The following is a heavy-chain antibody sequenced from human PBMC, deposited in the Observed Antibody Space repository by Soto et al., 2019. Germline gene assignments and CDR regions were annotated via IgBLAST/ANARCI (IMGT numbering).Heavy chain of an antibody. J-gene: IGHJ5*01. CDR2: ISHDGFSQ. D-gene: IGHD6-13*01. Sequence: QVQLVESGGGVVQPGTSLRLSCVVSGFTLSNTGVHWVRQAPGKGLEWVAMISHDGFSQHYVDSVRGRFTISRDNSKNTIYLQMDSLRPEDTSVYYCAKDWGSSGWFNWLDSWGQGTLVIVSS. V-gene: IGHV3-30*18. CDR1: GFTLSNTG. CDR3: AKDWGSSGWFNWLDS.